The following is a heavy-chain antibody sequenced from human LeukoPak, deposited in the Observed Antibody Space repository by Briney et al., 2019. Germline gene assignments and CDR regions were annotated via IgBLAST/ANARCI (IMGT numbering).Heavy chain of an antibody. CDR3: ARDLYYYGSGSYYDVFDV. D-gene: IGHD3-10*01. V-gene: IGHV1-18*01. Sequence: GASVKVFCKASGYTFSTYGISWVRQAPGQGLEWMGWISAYKGNTYYAQKLQGRVTMTTDTSTSTAYMELRSLRSDDTAIYYCARDLYYYGSGSYYDVFDVWGQGTMVTVSS. CDR2: ISAYKGNT. J-gene: IGHJ3*01. CDR1: GYTFSTYG.